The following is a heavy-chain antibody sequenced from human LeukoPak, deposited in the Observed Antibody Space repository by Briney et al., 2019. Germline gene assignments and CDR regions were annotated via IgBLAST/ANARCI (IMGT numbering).Heavy chain of an antibody. V-gene: IGHV1-18*01. CDR3: ARALGYSATSLYFDY. CDR2: ISAYSGNT. D-gene: IGHD5-12*01. CDR1: GYTFTTYG. J-gene: IGHJ4*02. Sequence: ASVKVSCKASGYTFTTYGITWVRQAPGQGLEWMGWISAYSGNTNYTQKLQGRVTMTTDTSTSTAYMELRSLRSDDTAVYYCARALGYSATSLYFDYWGQGTLVTVSS.